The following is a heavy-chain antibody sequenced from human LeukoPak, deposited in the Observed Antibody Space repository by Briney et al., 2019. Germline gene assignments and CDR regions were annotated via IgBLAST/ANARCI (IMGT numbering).Heavy chain of an antibody. D-gene: IGHD6-6*01. V-gene: IGHV4-4*07. CDR1: GGSISSYY. J-gene: IGHJ5*02. CDR3: ARGGAARRGDWFDP. Sequence: PSETLSLTCTVSGGSISSYYWSWIRQPAGTGLDWIGRIYTSGSTNYNPSPTSRVTMSVDTSKNQFSLTLSSVTAADTAVDYCARGGAARRGDWFDPWGQGTLVTVSS. CDR2: IYTSGST.